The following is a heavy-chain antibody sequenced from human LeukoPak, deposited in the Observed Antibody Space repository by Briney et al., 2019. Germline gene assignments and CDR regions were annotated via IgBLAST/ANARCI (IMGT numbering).Heavy chain of an antibody. CDR3: AIMHGYYDGSGYWVQ. Sequence: GSLRLSCAASGFTFGSYGMSWVRQAPGKGLEWVSFITPNADRTSYADSVEGRFTISRDKPRNTLYMQMNSLRDEDTAIYYCAIMHGYYDGSGYWVQWGQGTLVTVSS. CDR1: GFTFGSYG. D-gene: IGHD3-22*01. V-gene: IGHV3-23*01. J-gene: IGHJ1*01. CDR2: ITPNADRT.